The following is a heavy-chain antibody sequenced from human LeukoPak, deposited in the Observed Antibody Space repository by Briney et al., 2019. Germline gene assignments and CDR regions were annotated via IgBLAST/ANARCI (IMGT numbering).Heavy chain of an antibody. Sequence: GGSLRLSCAASGFTFSSYAMHWVRQAPGKGLEWVAVISYDGSNKYYADSVKGRFTISRDNSKNTLYLQMNSLRAEDTAVYYCAREAIYGLRAFDYWGQGTLVTVSS. D-gene: IGHD3-10*01. CDR1: GFTFSSYA. J-gene: IGHJ4*02. V-gene: IGHV3-30*04. CDR3: AREAIYGLRAFDY. CDR2: ISYDGSNK.